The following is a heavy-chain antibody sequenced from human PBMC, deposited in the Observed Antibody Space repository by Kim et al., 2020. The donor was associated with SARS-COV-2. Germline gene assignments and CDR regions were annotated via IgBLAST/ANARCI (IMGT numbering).Heavy chain of an antibody. V-gene: IGHV4-39*01. Sequence: SETLSLTCTVSGGSISSSSYYWGWIRQPPGKGLEWIGSIYYSGSTYYNPSLKSRVTISVDTSKNQFSLKLSSVTAADTAVYYCARQTYYYGSGSYLLDYWGQGTLVTVSS. CDR3: ARQTYYYGSGSYLLDY. D-gene: IGHD3-10*01. CDR1: GGSISSSSYY. CDR2: IYYSGST. J-gene: IGHJ4*02.